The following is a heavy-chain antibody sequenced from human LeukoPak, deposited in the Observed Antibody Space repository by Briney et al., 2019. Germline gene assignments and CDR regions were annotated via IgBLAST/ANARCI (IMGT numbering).Heavy chain of an antibody. J-gene: IGHJ4*02. Sequence: SVKVSCKASGGTFSSYAISWVRQAPGQGLEWMGGIIPIFGTANYAQKFQGRVTITADKSTSTAYMELSSLRSEDTAVYYCARDYGSGWGFDYWGQGTLVTVSS. V-gene: IGHV1-69*06. D-gene: IGHD6-19*01. CDR1: GGTFSSYA. CDR3: ARDYGSGWGFDY. CDR2: IIPIFGTA.